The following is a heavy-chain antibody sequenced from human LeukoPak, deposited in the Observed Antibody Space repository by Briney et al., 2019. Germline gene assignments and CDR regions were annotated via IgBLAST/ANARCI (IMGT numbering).Heavy chain of an antibody. D-gene: IGHD4-23*01. CDR3: ARNYGGNSGLDY. J-gene: IGHJ4*02. CDR2: IYYSGST. CDR1: GGSISSYY. Sequence: SETLSLTCNVSGGSISSYYWSWIRQPPGKGLEWIGYIYYSGSTNYNPSLKSRVTISVDTSKNQFSLKLSSVTAADTAVYYCARNYGGNSGLDYWGQGTLVTVSS. V-gene: IGHV4-59*08.